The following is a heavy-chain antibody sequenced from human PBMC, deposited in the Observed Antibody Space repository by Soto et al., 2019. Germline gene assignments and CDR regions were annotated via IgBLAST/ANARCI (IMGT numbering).Heavy chain of an antibody. V-gene: IGHV4-59*12. D-gene: IGHD2-8*01. CDR1: GGSIINYY. Sequence: QVQLQESGPGLVRDSETLSLTCSISGGSIINYYWSWIRLSPGKGLEWIGYISYTGSTSYNPSLASRLTISVDTSKNHFSLRLRSVTAADTAVYYCARTRMVGLVGPQMGYYF. J-gene: IGHJ4*01. CDR2: ISYTGST. CDR3: ARTRMVGLVGPQMGYYF.